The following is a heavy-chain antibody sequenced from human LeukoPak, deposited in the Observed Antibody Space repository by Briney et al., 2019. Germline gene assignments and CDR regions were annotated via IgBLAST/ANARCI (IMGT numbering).Heavy chain of an antibody. V-gene: IGHV3-30*18. J-gene: IGHJ4*02. D-gene: IGHD3-10*01. CDR2: ISYDGSNK. CDR3: AKDTASGTMVRGVTPGYFDY. CDR1: GFTFSSYG. Sequence: PGRSLRLSCAASGFTFSSYGMHWVRQAPGKGLEWVAVISYDGSNKYYADSVKGRFTISRDNSKNTLYLQMNSLRAEDTAVYYCAKDTASGTMVRGVTPGYFDYWGQGTLVTVSS.